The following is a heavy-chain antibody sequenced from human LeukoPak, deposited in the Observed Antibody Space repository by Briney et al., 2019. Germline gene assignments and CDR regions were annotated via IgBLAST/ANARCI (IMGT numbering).Heavy chain of an antibody. D-gene: IGHD3-3*01. Sequence: GGSLRLSCAASGFTPSSYAMSWVRQAPGKGLEWVSDISGGSADYTDYVKGQFSISIDNSKNTLYLQMNSLRAEDTAVYYCAKDRSSRYDFWSGSFSLYYYYYMDVWGKGTTVTVSS. CDR1: GFTPSSYA. CDR3: AKDRSSRYDFWSGSFSLYYYYYMDV. J-gene: IGHJ6*03. CDR2: ISGGSA. V-gene: IGHV3-23*01.